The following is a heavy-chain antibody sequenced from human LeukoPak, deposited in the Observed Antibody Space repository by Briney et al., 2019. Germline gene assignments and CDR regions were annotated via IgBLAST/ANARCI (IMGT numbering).Heavy chain of an antibody. Sequence: PSETLSLTCAVYGGSFSGYYWSWIRQPPGKGLEWIGEINHSGSTNYNPSLKSRVTISVDTSKNQFSLKLSSVTAADTAVYYCARPTGRSGASMVRGVMAPFGYWGQGTLVTVSS. D-gene: IGHD3-10*01. CDR3: ARPTGRSGASMVRGVMAPFGY. J-gene: IGHJ4*02. CDR1: GGSFSGYY. CDR2: INHSGST. V-gene: IGHV4-34*01.